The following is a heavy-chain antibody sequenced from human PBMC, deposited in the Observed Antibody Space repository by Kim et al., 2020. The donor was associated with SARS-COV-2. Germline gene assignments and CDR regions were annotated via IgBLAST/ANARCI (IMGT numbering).Heavy chain of an antibody. D-gene: IGHD3-10*01. CDR2: INHSGST. V-gene: IGHV4-34*01. Sequence: SETLSLTCAVYGGSFSGYYWSWIRQPPGKGLEWIGEINHSGSTNYNPSLKSRVTISVDTSKNQFSLKLSSVTAADKAVYYCARAHPGPLLWFGRNYYGMDVWGQGTTVTVSS. CDR3: ARAHPGPLLWFGRNYYGMDV. J-gene: IGHJ6*02. CDR1: GGSFSGYY.